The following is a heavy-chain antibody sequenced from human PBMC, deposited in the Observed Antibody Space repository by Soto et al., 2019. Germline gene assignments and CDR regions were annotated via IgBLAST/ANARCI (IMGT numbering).Heavy chain of an antibody. CDR1: GFTFSNAW. D-gene: IGHD3-10*01. V-gene: IGHV3-15*01. CDR3: TTDPFGELPRIYYGMDV. Sequence: PGGSLRLSCAAPGFTFSNAWMSWVRQAPGKGLEWVGRIKSKTDGGTTDYAAPVKGRFTISRDDSKNTLYLQMNSLKTEDTAVYYCTTDPFGELPRIYYGMDVWGQGTTVTVSS. CDR2: IKSKTDGGTT. J-gene: IGHJ6*02.